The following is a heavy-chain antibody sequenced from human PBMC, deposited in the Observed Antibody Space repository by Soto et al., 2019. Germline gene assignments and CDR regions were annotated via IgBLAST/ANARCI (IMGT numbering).Heavy chain of an antibody. J-gene: IGHJ5*02. Sequence: GGSLRLSCAASGFTFSSYSMNWVRQAPGKGLEWVSSISSSSSYIYYADSVKGRFTISRDNAKNSLYLQMNSLRAEDTAVYYCARVRGYCTNGVCYTVGWFDPWGQGTLVTVSS. CDR3: ARVRGYCTNGVCYTVGWFDP. V-gene: IGHV3-21*01. CDR2: ISSSSSYI. D-gene: IGHD2-8*01. CDR1: GFTFSSYS.